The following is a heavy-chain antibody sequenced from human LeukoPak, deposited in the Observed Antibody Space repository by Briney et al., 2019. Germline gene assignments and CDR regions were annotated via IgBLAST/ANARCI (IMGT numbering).Heavy chain of an antibody. Sequence: GGSLRLSCTASGFTFSSSAMSWVRQAPGKGLEWVSGIEGSGGSTYYADSVKGRFTISRDNSKNTLYLQMNSLRAEDTAVYYCARDLRDSSGWYNFDYWGQGTLVTVSS. J-gene: IGHJ4*02. D-gene: IGHD6-19*01. CDR2: IEGSGGST. V-gene: IGHV3-23*01. CDR3: ARDLRDSSGWYNFDY. CDR1: GFTFSSSA.